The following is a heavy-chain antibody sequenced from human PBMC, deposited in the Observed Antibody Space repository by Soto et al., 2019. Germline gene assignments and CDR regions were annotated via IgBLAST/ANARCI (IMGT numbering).Heavy chain of an antibody. J-gene: IGHJ5*02. CDR2: ISSDSDHI. CDR3: ATPYYYNH. Sequence: GGSLRLSCAASGFMFSAYTMNWVRQAPGKGLEWPSSISSDSDHIDYADSVRGRFTVSRDNARKSLYLQMDSLGAEDTGVYYCATPYYYNHWGPGTLVTVSS. D-gene: IGHD3-22*01. V-gene: IGHV3-21*01. CDR1: GFMFSAYT.